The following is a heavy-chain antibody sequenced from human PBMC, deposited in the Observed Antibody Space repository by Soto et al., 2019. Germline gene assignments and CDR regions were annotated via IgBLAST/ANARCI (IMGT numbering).Heavy chain of an antibody. Sequence: GGSLRLSCAASGFTFSSYWMSWVRQAPGKGLEWVSVISGSGDSTYYADSVKGRFTISRDNSKNTLYLQMNSLRAEDTAVYYCARLFYCGGDCSPIGIDYWGQGTLVTVSS. CDR1: GFTFSSYW. V-gene: IGHV3-23*01. CDR2: ISGSGDST. J-gene: IGHJ4*02. D-gene: IGHD2-21*02. CDR3: ARLFYCGGDCSPIGIDY.